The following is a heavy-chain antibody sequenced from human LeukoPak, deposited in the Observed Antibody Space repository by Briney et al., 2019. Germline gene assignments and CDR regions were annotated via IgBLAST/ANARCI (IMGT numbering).Heavy chain of an antibody. CDR3: ARAYGDYEHYYYYGMDV. CDR1: GGSISSYY. CDR2: IYTSGST. D-gene: IGHD4-17*01. V-gene: IGHV4-4*07. Sequence: PSETLSLTCTVSGGSISSYYWSWIRQPAGKGLEWIGRIYTSGSTNYNPSLKSRVTMSVDTSKNQFSLKLSSVTAADMAVYYCARAYGDYEHYYYYGMDVWGQGTTVTVSS. J-gene: IGHJ6*02.